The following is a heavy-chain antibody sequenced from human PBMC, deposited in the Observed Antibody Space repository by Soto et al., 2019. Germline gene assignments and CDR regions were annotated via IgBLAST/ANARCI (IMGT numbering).Heavy chain of an antibody. CDR3: ARDRDGGRVPAAMTSEPDHYYYYMDV. J-gene: IGHJ6*03. CDR1: GYTFTSYG. V-gene: IGHV1-18*01. D-gene: IGHD2-2*01. CDR2: ISAYNGNT. Sequence: QVQLVQSGAEVKKPGASVKVSCKASGYTFTSYGISWVRQAPGQGLEWMGWISAYNGNTNYAQKLQGRVTMTTDTYTSTAYMEVRSLRSDDTAVYYCARDRDGGRVPAAMTSEPDHYYYYMDVWGKGTTVTVSS.